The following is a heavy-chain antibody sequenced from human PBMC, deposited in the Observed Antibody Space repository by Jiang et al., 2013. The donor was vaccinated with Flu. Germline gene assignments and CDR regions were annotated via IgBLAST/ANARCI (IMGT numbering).Heavy chain of an antibody. V-gene: IGHV6-1*01. CDR2: TYYRSKWYN. Sequence: SRGLEWLGRTYYRSKWYNNYAVSVRGRITINPDTSKNQFSLQLNSVTPEDTAVYYCARIVGASVDYWGQGTLVTVSS. CDR3: ARIVGASVDY. J-gene: IGHJ4*02. D-gene: IGHD1-26*01.